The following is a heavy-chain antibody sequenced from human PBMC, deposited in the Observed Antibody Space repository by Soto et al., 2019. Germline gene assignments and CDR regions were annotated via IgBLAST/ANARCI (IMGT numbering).Heavy chain of an antibody. CDR2: IYPGDSDT. Sequence: PGESLKISCKGSGYSFSTYWIAWVRQMPGKGLEWMGIIYPGDSDTRYSPSFQGQVTISADRSISTAYLQWISLEASDTATYYCAREGRSMVTGYYYGMDVWGQGTTVTVSS. D-gene: IGHD5-18*01. CDR1: GYSFSTYW. CDR3: AREGRSMVTGYYYGMDV. J-gene: IGHJ6*02. V-gene: IGHV5-51*01.